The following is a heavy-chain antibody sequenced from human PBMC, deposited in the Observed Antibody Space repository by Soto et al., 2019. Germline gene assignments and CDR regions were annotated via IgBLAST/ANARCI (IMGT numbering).Heavy chain of an antibody. CDR1: GGSISSGYYY. J-gene: IGHJ4*02. Sequence: SETLSLTCSVSGGSISSGYYYWSWIRQPPGKGLEWIGNIYYSGNTYYNPSLKSRLIISIDTSKNQFSLKVGSVTAADTAVYYCAREGDILTGRKIGIYFDYWGQGTLVTVSS. CDR3: AREGDILTGRKIGIYFDY. CDR2: IYYSGNT. V-gene: IGHV4-30-4*01. D-gene: IGHD3-9*01.